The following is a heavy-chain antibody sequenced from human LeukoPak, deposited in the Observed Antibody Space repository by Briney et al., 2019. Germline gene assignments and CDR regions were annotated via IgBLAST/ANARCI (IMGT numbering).Heavy chain of an antibody. CDR3: ASSGPLLSTTDDAFDI. J-gene: IGHJ3*02. CDR2: INPNSGGT. Sequence: ASVKVSCKASGYTFTGYYMHWVRQAPGQGLEWMGWINPNSGGTNYAQKFQGWVTMTRDTSISTAYMELSRLRSDDTAVYYCASSGPLLSTTDDAFDIWGQGTMVTVSS. CDR1: GYTFTGYY. D-gene: IGHD2/OR15-2a*01. V-gene: IGHV1-2*04.